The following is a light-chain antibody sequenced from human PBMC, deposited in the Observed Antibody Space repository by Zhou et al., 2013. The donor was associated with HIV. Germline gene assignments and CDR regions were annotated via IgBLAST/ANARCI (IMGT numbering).Light chain of an antibody. CDR1: QSVSSY. Sequence: EIVLTQSPATLSLSPGERATLSCRASQSVSSYLAWYQQKPGQAPRLLIYDASNRATGIPARFSGSGSGTDFTLTISSLEPEDFAVYYCQQYGSSPEGVTFGPGTKVDIK. CDR2: DAS. CDR3: QQYGSSPEGVT. J-gene: IGKJ3*01. V-gene: IGKV3-11*01.